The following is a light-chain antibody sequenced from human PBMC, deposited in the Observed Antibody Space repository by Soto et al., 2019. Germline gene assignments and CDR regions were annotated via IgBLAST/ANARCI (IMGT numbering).Light chain of an antibody. V-gene: IGLV2-14*01. CDR1: SSEVCGYNY. CDR2: DVS. Sequence: QSVLPQPASVSGSPGQSITISCTGTSSEVCGYNYVSWYQQHPGKAPKFMIYDVSNRPSGVSNRFSGSKSGNTASLTISGLQAEDEADYYCCSYTTSNTRQIVFGTGTKVTVL. J-gene: IGLJ1*01. CDR3: CSYTTSNTRQIV.